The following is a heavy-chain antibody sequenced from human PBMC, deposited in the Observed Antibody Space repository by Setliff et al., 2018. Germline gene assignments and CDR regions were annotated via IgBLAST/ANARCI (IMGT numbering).Heavy chain of an antibody. V-gene: IGHV4-59*11. CDR3: ARGRGSGGSPLWY. CDR2: IYYSGTT. CDR1: GGSIISHY. J-gene: IGHJ4*02. D-gene: IGHD2-15*01. Sequence: SETLSLTCTVSGGSIISHYWNWIRQTPGKGLEWIGYIYYSGTTNYNPSLKSRVTISVDTSKNHFSLRLSSVTAADTAVYYCARGRGSGGSPLWYWGQGTLVTVSS.